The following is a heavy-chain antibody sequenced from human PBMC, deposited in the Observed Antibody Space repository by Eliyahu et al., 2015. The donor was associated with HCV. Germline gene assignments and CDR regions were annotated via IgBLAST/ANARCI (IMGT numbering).Heavy chain of an antibody. CDR3: AKVRKSMIVVVISGSGWYFDL. V-gene: IGHV3-23*01. CDR2: ISGSGGST. Sequence: EVQLLESGGGLVQPGGSLRLSCAASGFTFSSYAMSWVRQAPGKGLEWVSAISGSGGSTYYADSVKGRFTISRDNSKNTLYLQMNSLRAEDTAVYYCAKVRKSMIVVVISGSGWYFDLWGRGTLVTVSS. CDR1: GFTFSSYA. J-gene: IGHJ2*01. D-gene: IGHD3-22*01.